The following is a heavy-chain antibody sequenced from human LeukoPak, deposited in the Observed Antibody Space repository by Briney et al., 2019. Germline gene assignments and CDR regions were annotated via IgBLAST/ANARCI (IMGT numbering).Heavy chain of an antibody. CDR1: GYTFTSYG. Sequence: ASVKVSCKASGYTFTSYGISWVRQAPGQGLEWMEWISAYNGNTNYAQKLQGRVTMTTDTSTSTAYMELRSLRSDDTAVYYCARDTPIVGATNGLAYWGQGTLVTVSS. CDR2: ISAYNGNT. J-gene: IGHJ4*02. D-gene: IGHD1-26*01. V-gene: IGHV1-18*01. CDR3: ARDTPIVGATNGLAY.